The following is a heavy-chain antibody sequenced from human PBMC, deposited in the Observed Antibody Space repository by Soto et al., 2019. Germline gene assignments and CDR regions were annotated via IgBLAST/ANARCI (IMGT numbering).Heavy chain of an antibody. J-gene: IGHJ4*02. CDR2: NYYSGST. CDR1: GGSVSSGSYY. Sequence: QVQLQESGPGLVKPSETLSLTCTVSGGSVSSGSYYWSWIRQPPGKGLEWIGYNYYSGSTNYNPSLTGRVTISVDTSKNQFSLKLSSVTAADTAVYYCARTHTDSVVAYFDYWGQGTLVTVSS. V-gene: IGHV4-61*01. D-gene: IGHD2-15*01. CDR3: ARTHTDSVVAYFDY.